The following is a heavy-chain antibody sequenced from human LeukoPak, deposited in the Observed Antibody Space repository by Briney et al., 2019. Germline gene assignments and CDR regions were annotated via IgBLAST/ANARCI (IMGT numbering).Heavy chain of an antibody. V-gene: IGHV2-70*11. CDR3: ARLIAASSYFDY. Sequence: ESGPALVKPTQTLTLTCTFSGFSLSTSGMCVSWIRQPPGKALEWLARIDWDDDKYYSTSLRTRVSISKDTSKEQVVLTMTNMDPGETATYYCARLIAASSYFDYWGQGMLVTVSS. D-gene: IGHD6-13*01. CDR1: GFSLSTSGMC. CDR2: IDWDDDK. J-gene: IGHJ4*02.